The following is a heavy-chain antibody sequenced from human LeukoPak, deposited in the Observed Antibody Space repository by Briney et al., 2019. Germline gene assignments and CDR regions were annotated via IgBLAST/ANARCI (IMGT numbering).Heavy chain of an antibody. Sequence: ASVKVSCKAPGYTFTGYYMHWVRQAPGQGLEWMGWINPNSGGTNYAQKFQGRVTMTRDTSISTAYMELSRLRSDDTAVYYCARCHYDFWSGYYKEDWFDPWGQGTLVTVSS. V-gene: IGHV1-2*02. CDR3: ARCHYDFWSGYYKEDWFDP. CDR2: INPNSGGT. D-gene: IGHD3-3*01. CDR1: GYTFTGYY. J-gene: IGHJ5*02.